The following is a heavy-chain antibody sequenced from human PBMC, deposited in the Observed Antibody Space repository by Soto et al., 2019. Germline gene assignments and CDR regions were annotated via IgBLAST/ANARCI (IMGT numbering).Heavy chain of an antibody. J-gene: IGHJ4*02. V-gene: IGHV5-51*01. CDR1: GYSFTSYW. CDR3: ARPIGSIAVAGTPYYFDY. D-gene: IGHD6-19*01. Sequence: GESLKISCKGSGYSFTSYWIGWVRQMPGKGLEWMGIIYPGDSDTRYSPSFQGQVTISADKSISTAYLQWSSLKASDTAMYYCARPIGSIAVAGTPYYFDYWGQGTLVTVSS. CDR2: IYPGDSDT.